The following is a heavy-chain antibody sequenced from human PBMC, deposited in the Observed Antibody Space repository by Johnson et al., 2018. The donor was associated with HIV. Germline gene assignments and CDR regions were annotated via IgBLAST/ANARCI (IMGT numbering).Heavy chain of an antibody. CDR2: ISYDGSNK. CDR3: AKDGGWPENAFDI. D-gene: IGHD6-19*01. Sequence: QVQLMESGGGLEQPGRPLRLSCTASGFTFGDYAMNWFRQAPGKGLEWVALISYDGSNKYCADSVKGRFTISRDNSKNTLYLQMNSLRAEDTAVYYCAKDGGWPENAFDIWGQGTMVTVSS. CDR1: GFTFGDYA. V-gene: IGHV3-30-3*01. J-gene: IGHJ3*02.